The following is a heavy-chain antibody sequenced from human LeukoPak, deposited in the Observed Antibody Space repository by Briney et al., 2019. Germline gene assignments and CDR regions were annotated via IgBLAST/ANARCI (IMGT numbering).Heavy chain of an antibody. D-gene: IGHD6-13*01. CDR3: ARVYSSTQTWVDY. Sequence: GESLKISCKGSGYSFTNYWIGWVRQMPGKGLERMGIIYPGDSDTRYSPSFQGQVTISADKSISTAYLQWSSLKASDTAMYYCARVYSSTQTWVDYWGQGTLVTVSS. CDR2: IYPGDSDT. V-gene: IGHV5-51*01. J-gene: IGHJ4*02. CDR1: GYSFTNYW.